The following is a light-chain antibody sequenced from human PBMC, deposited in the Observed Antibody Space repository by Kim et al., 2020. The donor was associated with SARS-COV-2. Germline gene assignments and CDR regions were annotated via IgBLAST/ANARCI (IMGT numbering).Light chain of an antibody. V-gene: IGLV4-69*01. CDR1: SGHSSYA. CDR2: LNSDGSH. Sequence: SVKLTCTLTSGHSSYAIAWHQQQPEKGPRYLMKLNSDGSHSKGDGIPDRFSGSSSGAERYLTISSLQSEDEADYYCQTWGTGIHVFGGGTQLTVL. J-gene: IGLJ7*01. CDR3: QTWGTGIHV.